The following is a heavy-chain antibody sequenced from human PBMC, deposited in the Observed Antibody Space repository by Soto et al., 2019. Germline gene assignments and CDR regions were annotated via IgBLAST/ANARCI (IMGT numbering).Heavy chain of an antibody. J-gene: IGHJ4*02. D-gene: IGHD3-22*01. CDR1: GFTFSSYS. CDR2: ISSSSSTI. V-gene: IGHV3-48*02. CDR3: ARDYYDSSGYHVFDY. Sequence: EVQLVESGGGLVQPGGSLRLSCAASGFTFSSYSMNWVRQAPGKGLEWVSYISSSSSTIYYADSVKGRFTISRDNAKNSLYLQMNGLRDEDTAVYYCARDYYDSSGYHVFDYWGQGTLVTVSS.